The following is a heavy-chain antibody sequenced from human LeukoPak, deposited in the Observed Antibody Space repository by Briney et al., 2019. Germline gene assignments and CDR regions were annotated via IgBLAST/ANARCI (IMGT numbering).Heavy chain of an antibody. J-gene: IGHJ3*02. CDR1: GYTFTGHF. V-gene: IGHV1-2*02. Sequence: ASVKVSCKASGYTFTGHFMHWVRQPPGQGLEWMGWINPNNGGTNFAQKFQGRVTLTRDTSISTMYMELSRLRSDDTAVYYCARDYYDSSGQGTFDIWGQGTMVTVSS. CDR2: INPNNGGT. CDR3: ARDYYDSSGQGTFDI. D-gene: IGHD3-22*01.